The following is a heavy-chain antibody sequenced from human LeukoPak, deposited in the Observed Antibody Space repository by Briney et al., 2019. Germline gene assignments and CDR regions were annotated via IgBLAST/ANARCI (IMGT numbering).Heavy chain of an antibody. CDR2: IYGGGNT. CDR3: ARAFNERGPYYYYYMDV. D-gene: IGHD1-1*01. Sequence: PGGSLRLSCAASGFTVSSNYMSWVRQAPGKGLEWVSVIYGGGNTYYADSVKGRFTISRDNSKNTLYLQMNSLRAEDTAVYYCARAFNERGPYYYYYMDVWGKGTTVTVSS. V-gene: IGHV3-53*01. CDR1: GFTVSSNY. J-gene: IGHJ6*03.